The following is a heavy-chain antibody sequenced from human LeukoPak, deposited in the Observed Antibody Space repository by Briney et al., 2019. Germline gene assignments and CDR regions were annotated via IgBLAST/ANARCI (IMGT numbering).Heavy chain of an antibody. V-gene: IGHV4-59*01. CDR1: GGSISSYY. Sequence: GSLRLSCTVSGGSISSYYWSWIRQPPGKGLEWIGYIYYSGSTNYNPSLKSRVTISVDTSKNQFSPKLSSVTAADTAVYYCARVIRYYYDSSGYDAFDIWGQGTMVTVSS. D-gene: IGHD3-22*01. CDR3: ARVIRYYYDSSGYDAFDI. J-gene: IGHJ3*02. CDR2: IYYSGST.